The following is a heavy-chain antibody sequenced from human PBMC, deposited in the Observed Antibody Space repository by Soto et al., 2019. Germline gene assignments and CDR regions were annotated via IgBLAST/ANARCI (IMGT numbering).Heavy chain of an antibody. CDR3: AKVPVGATGRFDY. CDR1: GFTLRNYA. CDR2: ISGSGGST. D-gene: IGHD1-26*01. J-gene: IGHJ4*02. V-gene: IGHV3-23*01. Sequence: GGSLRLSCEASGFTLRNYAMTWVRQAPGKGLEWVSAISGSGGSTYYADSVKGRFTISRDNSKNTLYLQMNSLRAEDTALYYCAKVPVGATGRFDYWGQGTLVTVSS.